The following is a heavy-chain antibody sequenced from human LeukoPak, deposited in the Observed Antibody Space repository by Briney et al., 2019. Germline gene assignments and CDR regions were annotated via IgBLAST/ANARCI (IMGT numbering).Heavy chain of an antibody. CDR1: GYTFTSYG. J-gene: IGHJ4*02. D-gene: IGHD2-21*02. Sequence: ASVTVSCKASGYTFTSYGISWVRQAPGQGLEWMGWINPNSGGTNYAQKFQGRVTMTRDTSISTAYMELSRLRSDDTAVYYCARDYCGGDCHFDYWGQGTLVTVSS. CDR2: INPNSGGT. CDR3: ARDYCGGDCHFDY. V-gene: IGHV1-2*02.